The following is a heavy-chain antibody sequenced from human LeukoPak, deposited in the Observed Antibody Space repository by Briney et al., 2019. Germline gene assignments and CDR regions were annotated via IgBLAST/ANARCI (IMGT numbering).Heavy chain of an antibody. D-gene: IGHD3-22*01. CDR2: IYYSGST. CDR1: GGSISSSSYY. Sequence: NPSETLSLTCTVSGGSISSSSYYWSWIRQPPGKGLEWIGYIYYSGSTNYNPSLKSRVTISVDTSKNQFSLKLSSVTAADTAVYYCARWRYYDSSGSLVYYFDYWGQGTLVTVSS. CDR3: ARWRYYDSSGSLVYYFDY. J-gene: IGHJ4*02. V-gene: IGHV4-61*01.